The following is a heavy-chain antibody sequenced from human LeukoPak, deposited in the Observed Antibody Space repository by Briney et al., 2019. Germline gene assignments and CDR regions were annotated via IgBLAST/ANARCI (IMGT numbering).Heavy chain of an antibody. CDR1: GFTFSSCS. V-gene: IGHV3-21*01. CDR2: ISSSSSYI. Sequence: GGSLRLSCAASGFTFSSCSMNWVRQAPGKGLEWVSSISSSSSYIYYADSVKGRFTISRDNAKNSLYLQMNSLRAEDTAVYYCARGGSSGWYGDPWGQGTLVTVSS. CDR3: ARGGSSGWYGDP. J-gene: IGHJ5*02. D-gene: IGHD6-19*01.